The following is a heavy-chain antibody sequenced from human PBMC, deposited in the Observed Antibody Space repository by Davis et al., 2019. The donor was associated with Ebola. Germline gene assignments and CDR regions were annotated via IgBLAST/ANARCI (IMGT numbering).Heavy chain of an antibody. CDR3: TRSSGDY. CDR2: ISGSGGST. Sequence: GESLKISCAASGFTFSSYAMSWVRQAPVKGLEWVSAISGSGGSTYYADSVKGRFTISRDNSKNTLYLQMNSLRAEDTAVYYCTRSSGDYWGQGTLVNVSS. V-gene: IGHV3-23*01. CDR1: GFTFSSYA. D-gene: IGHD3-10*01. J-gene: IGHJ4*02.